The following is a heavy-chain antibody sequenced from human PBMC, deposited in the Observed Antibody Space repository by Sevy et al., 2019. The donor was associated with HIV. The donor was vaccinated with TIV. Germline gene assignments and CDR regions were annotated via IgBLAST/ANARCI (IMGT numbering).Heavy chain of an antibody. D-gene: IGHD6-19*01. CDR3: ARESGSDWYLDF. CDR2: IWFDGSKH. J-gene: IGHJ4*02. CDR1: GFTFGSHG. V-gene: IGHV3-33*01. Sequence: GGSLRLSCVASGFTFGSHGMHWVRQAPGKGLEWVAVIWFDGSKHYYGGSGKGRFTISRDNSKKTVYLHMNSLRVDDTAVYYCARESGSDWYLDFWGQGTLVTVSS.